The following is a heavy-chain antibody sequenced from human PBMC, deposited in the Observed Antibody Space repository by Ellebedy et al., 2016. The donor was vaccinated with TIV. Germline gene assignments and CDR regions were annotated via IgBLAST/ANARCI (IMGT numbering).Heavy chain of an antibody. J-gene: IGHJ4*02. V-gene: IGHV3-49*03. CDR3: SRDFRFRPAPFSATYFFDF. Sequence: GGSLRLSCTASGFTFEDYAMSWFRQAPGKGLEWVGFIKSKAYGGTTEYAASVKGRFTISRDDSKRIAYLQMNSLKTEDTAVYFCSRDFRFRPAPFSATYFFDFWGQGTQVTVSS. CDR1: GFTFEDYA. CDR2: IKSKAYGGTT. D-gene: IGHD2-2*01.